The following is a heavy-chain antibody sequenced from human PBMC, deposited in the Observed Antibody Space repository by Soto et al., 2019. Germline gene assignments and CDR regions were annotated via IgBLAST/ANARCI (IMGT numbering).Heavy chain of an antibody. J-gene: IGHJ4*02. CDR3: ARVAPYYYGSGSYYFDY. V-gene: IGHV3-7*01. CDR1: GFTFSNYQ. CDR2: IKQDGSEK. D-gene: IGHD3-10*01. Sequence: GGSLRLSCAASGFTFSNYQMNWVRQAPGKGLEWVANIKQDGSEKYYVDSVKGRFTISRDNAKSSLYLQMNSLRAEDTAVYYCARVAPYYYGSGSYYFDYWGQGTLVTVSS.